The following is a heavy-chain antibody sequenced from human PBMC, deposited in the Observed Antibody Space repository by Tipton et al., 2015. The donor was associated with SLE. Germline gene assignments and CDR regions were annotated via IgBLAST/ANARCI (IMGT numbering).Heavy chain of an antibody. CDR1: GGSFSGYY. J-gene: IGHJ3*01. CDR3: AREARRTWRAFDV. V-gene: IGHV4-34*01. CDR2: INHSGIT. Sequence: TLSLTCAVYGGSFSGYYWSWIRQSPGKGLGWIGEINHSGITTYNTSLKSRVTISVDTSKNQFSLKVMSVTAADTAVYYCAREARRTWRAFDVWGQGTLVTVSS.